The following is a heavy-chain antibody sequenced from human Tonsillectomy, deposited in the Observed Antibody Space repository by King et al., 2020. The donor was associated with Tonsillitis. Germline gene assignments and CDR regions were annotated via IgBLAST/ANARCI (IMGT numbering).Heavy chain of an antibody. Sequence: VQLVESGGGVVQPGRSLRLSCAASGFTFSSYGMHWVRQAPGKGLEWVAVISYDGSNKYYADSVKGRFTISGDNSKNTLYLQMNSLRAEDTAVYYCAKVGSGYYLGFDYWGQGTLVTVSS. V-gene: IGHV3-30*18. D-gene: IGHD3-22*01. J-gene: IGHJ4*02. CDR2: ISYDGSNK. CDR3: AKVGSGYYLGFDY. CDR1: GFTFSSYG.